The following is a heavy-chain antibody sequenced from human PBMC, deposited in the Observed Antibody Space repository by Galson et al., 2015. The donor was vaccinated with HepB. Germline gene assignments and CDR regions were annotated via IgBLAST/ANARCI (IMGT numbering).Heavy chain of an antibody. D-gene: IGHD3-16*02. CDR1: GGSISSSSYY. CDR2: IYYSGST. V-gene: IGHV4-39*07. J-gene: IGHJ3*02. CDR3: ARGYYVWGSYRYITDAFDI. Sequence: ETLSLTCTVSGGSISSSSYYWGWIRQPPGKGLEWIGSIYYSGSTYYNPSLKSRVTISVDTSKNQFSLKLSSVTAADTAVYYCARGYYVWGSYRYITDAFDIWGQGTMVTVSS.